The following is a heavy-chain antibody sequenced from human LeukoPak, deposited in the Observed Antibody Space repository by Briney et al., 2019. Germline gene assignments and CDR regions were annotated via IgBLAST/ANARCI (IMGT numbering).Heavy chain of an antibody. J-gene: IGHJ4*02. D-gene: IGHD6-6*01. Sequence: ASVKVSCKASGYTFTSYGISWVRQAPGQGLEWMGWINPNSGGTNYAQKFQGRVTMTRDTSISTAYMELSRLRSDDTAVYYCARAEYSSSAGFDYWGQGTLVTVSS. V-gene: IGHV1-2*02. CDR1: GYTFTSYG. CDR3: ARAEYSSSAGFDY. CDR2: INPNSGGT.